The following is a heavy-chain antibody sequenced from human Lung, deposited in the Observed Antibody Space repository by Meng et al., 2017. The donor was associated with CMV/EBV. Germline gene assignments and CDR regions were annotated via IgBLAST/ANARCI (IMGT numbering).Heavy chain of an antibody. Sequence: SGGSSSSSSYYWGWIRQPPGKGLEWIGSVYYSGSTYYDPSLKSRVTISVDTSKNQFSLKLSSVTAADTAVYYCARVQGWVLNRGMDVWGQGTTVTVSS. CDR1: GGSSSSSSYY. CDR3: ARVQGWVLNRGMDV. D-gene: IGHD3-10*01. CDR2: VYYSGST. V-gene: IGHV4-39*07. J-gene: IGHJ6*02.